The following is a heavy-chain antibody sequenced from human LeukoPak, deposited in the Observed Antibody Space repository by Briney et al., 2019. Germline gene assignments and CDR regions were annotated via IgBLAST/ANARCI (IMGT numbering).Heavy chain of an antibody. J-gene: IGHJ3*02. CDR1: GGSISSGDYY. D-gene: IGHD2-15*01. CDR3: ARGRGCSGGSCYSGGPISI. V-gene: IGHV4-30-4*01. CDR2: IYYSGST. Sequence: PSETLSLTCTVSGGSISSGDYYWSWIRQPPGKGPEWIGYIYYSGSTYYNPSLKSRVTISVDTSKNQFSLKLSSVTAADTAVYYCARGRGCSGGSCYSGGPISIWGQGTMVTVSS.